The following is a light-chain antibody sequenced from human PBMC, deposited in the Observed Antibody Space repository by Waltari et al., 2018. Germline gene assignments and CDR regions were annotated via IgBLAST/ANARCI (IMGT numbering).Light chain of an antibody. CDR2: AAS. CDR3: QQSYGSPPT. J-gene: IGKJ3*01. CDR1: QNINTY. V-gene: IGKV1-39*01. Sequence: DIQLTQSPSSLSASVGDSVSITCRASQNINTYLNWYQQIPGKAPRLLISAASNLQSGVPSRFSGSGSGTDFTLTVTSLHPEDFAAYYCQQSYGSPPTFGPGTKIHIK.